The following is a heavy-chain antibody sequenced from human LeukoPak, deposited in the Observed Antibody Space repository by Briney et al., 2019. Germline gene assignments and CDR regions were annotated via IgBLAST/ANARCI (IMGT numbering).Heavy chain of an antibody. Sequence: PGGSLRLSCATSGFTFSNYGMHWVRQAPGKGLEWVAVIYDDGSREHFADSVKGRFTISRDNSKNTVVLQMNSLGGEDTAVYYCARDLKSGYVDSWGQGTLVTVSS. CDR2: IYDDGSRE. CDR3: ARDLKSGYVDS. D-gene: IGHD3-3*01. J-gene: IGHJ4*02. CDR1: GFTFSNYG. V-gene: IGHV3-33*01.